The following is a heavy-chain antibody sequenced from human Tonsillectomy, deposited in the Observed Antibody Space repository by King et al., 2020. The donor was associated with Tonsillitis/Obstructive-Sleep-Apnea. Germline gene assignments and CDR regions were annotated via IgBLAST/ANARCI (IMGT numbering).Heavy chain of an antibody. V-gene: IGHV3-48*02. CDR3: ARDSRGGNVY. CDR2: ISSSSSTI. Sequence: VQLVESGGGLVQPGGSLRLSCAASGFTFSSYSMYWVRQAPGKGLEWVSYISSSSSTIYYADSVKGRFTISRDNAKNSLYLQINSLRDEDTAVYYCARDSRGGNVYWGQGTLVTVSS. J-gene: IGHJ4*02. CDR1: GFTFSSYS. D-gene: IGHD4-23*01.